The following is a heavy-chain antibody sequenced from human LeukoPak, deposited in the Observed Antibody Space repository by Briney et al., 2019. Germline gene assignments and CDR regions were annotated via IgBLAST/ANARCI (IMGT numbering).Heavy chain of an antibody. J-gene: IGHJ4*02. CDR3: ATAYGDYDYFDY. CDR1: GYTLTELS. V-gene: IGHV1-24*01. CDR2: FDPEDGET. D-gene: IGHD4-17*01. Sequence: VKVSCKVSGYTLTELSMHWVRQAPGKGLEWMGGFDPEDGETIYAQKFQGRVTMTEDTSTDTAYMELSSLRSEDTAVYYCATAYGDYDYFDYWGQGTLVTVSS.